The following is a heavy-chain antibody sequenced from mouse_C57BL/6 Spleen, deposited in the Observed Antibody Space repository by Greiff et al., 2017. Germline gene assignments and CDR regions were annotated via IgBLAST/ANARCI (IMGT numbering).Heavy chain of an antibody. D-gene: IGHD2-3*01. V-gene: IGHV6-6*01. J-gene: IGHJ1*03. CDR3: TRRDGYSHWYFDV. CDR1: GFTFSDAW. CDR2: IRNKANNHAT. Sequence: EVKLLESGGGLVQPGGSMKLSCAASGFTFSDAWMDWVRQSPEKGLEWVAEIRNKANNHATYYAESVKGRFTISRDDSKSSVYLQMNSLRAEDTGIYYCTRRDGYSHWYFDVWGTGTTVTVSS.